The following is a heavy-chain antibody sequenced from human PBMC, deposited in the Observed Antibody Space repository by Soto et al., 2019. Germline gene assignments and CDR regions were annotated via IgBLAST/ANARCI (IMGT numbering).Heavy chain of an antibody. Sequence: PGGSPRLSCAASGVTFSSYAMSWVRQAPGKGLEWVSAISGSGGSTYYADSVKGRFTISRDNSKNTLYLQMNSLRAEDTAVYYCAKVEGGSYFYYYYGMDVWGQGTTVTVSS. CDR1: GVTFSSYA. D-gene: IGHD1-26*01. V-gene: IGHV3-23*01. CDR3: AKVEGGSYFYYYYGMDV. J-gene: IGHJ6*02. CDR2: ISGSGGST.